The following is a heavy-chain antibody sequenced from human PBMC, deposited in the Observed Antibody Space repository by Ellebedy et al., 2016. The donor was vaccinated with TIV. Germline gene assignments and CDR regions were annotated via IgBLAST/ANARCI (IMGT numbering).Heavy chain of an antibody. CDR1: GGSISSGGYY. J-gene: IGHJ6*03. Sequence: SETLSLXCTVSGGSISSGGYYWSWIRQHPGKGLEWIGYIYYSGSTYYNPSLKSRVTISVDTSKNQFSLKLSSVTAADTAVYYCARAVGYCSSTSCYAYYMDVWGKGTTVTVSS. CDR3: ARAVGYCSSTSCYAYYMDV. CDR2: IYYSGST. V-gene: IGHV4-31*03. D-gene: IGHD2-2*01.